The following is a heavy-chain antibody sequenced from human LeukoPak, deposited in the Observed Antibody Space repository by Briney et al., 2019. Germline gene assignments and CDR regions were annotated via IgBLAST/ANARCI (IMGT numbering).Heavy chain of an antibody. D-gene: IGHD1-26*01. CDR1: GFTVSSNS. CDR3: AKDRSKGSYGDEFDF. V-gene: IGHV3-66*03. CDR2: IYTTGNT. Sequence: GGSLRLSCTVSGFTVSSNSMSWVRQAPGKGLEWVSFIYTTGNTHNSDSVKGRFTISRDSSKNTLYLQTNSLRPEDTAVYYCAKDRSKGSYGDEFDFWGQGTLVTVSS. J-gene: IGHJ4*02.